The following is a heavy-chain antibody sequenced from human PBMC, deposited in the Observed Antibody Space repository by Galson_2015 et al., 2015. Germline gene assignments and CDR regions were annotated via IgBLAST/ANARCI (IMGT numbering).Heavy chain of an antibody. Sequence: SLRLSCAASGFTFSSYGMRWVRQAPGKGLEWVAVIWYDGSNKYYADSVKGRFTISRDNSKNTLYLQMNSLRAEDTAVYYCAKERSGLVRGEYFQHWGQGTLVTVSS. J-gene: IGHJ1*01. CDR1: GFTFSSYG. V-gene: IGHV3-33*06. D-gene: IGHD6-19*01. CDR3: AKERSGLVRGEYFQH. CDR2: IWYDGSNK.